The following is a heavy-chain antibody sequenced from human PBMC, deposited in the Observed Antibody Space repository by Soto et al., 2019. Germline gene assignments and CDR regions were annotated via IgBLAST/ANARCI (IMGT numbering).Heavy chain of an antibody. D-gene: IGHD6-6*01. CDR3: ARGLYSSSSGGFDP. V-gene: IGHV6-1*01. Sequence: SQTLSLTCAISGDSVSSNSAAWNWIRQSPSRGLEWLGRTYYRSKWYNDYAVSVQSRITINPDTSKNQFSLQLNSVTPEDTAVYYCARGLYSSSSGGFDPWGQGTLVTVSS. CDR2: TYYRSKWYN. J-gene: IGHJ5*02. CDR1: GDSVSSNSAA.